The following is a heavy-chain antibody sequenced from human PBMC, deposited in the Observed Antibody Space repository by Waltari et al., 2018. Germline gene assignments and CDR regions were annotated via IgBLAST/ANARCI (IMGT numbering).Heavy chain of an antibody. V-gene: IGHV4-59*01. CDR3: AREDILTGYYSYIDY. D-gene: IGHD3-9*01. CDR1: GGSISSYY. Sequence: QVQLQESGPGLVKPSETLSLTCTVSGGSISSYYWSWIRQPPGKGLEWIGYIYYSGSTNYNPSLKSRVTISVDTSKNQFSLKLSSVTAADTAVYYCAREDILTGYYSYIDYWGQGTLVTVSS. J-gene: IGHJ4*02. CDR2: IYYSGST.